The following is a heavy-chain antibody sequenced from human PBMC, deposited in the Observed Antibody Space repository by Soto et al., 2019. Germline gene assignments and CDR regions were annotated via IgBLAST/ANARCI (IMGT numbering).Heavy chain of an antibody. J-gene: IGHJ4*02. CDR2: ISSSGSTI. CDR1: GFTFSSYE. D-gene: IGHD3-16*01. Sequence: EVHLVESGGGLVQPGGSLRLSCAASGFTFSSYEMNWVRQVPGKGLELVSYISSSGSTIHYADSVKGRFTIYRDKAKSSLYLQMNSLRPEDTAVYYCARLSGTYGRRHYFDYWGQGTLVTVSS. CDR3: ARLSGTYGRRHYFDY. V-gene: IGHV3-48*03.